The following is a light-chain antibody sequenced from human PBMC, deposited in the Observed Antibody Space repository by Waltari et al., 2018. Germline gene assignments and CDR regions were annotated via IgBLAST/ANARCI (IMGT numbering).Light chain of an antibody. Sequence: QSALTQPRSVSGSPGQSVTISCTGTSSDVGGYNYVSWYQQHPDKAPKLMIYDVSKRPYGVPVRFSGSKSGNTASLTISGLQAEDEADYYCCSYAGSYTYVFGTGTKVTVL. CDR3: CSYAGSYTYV. J-gene: IGLJ1*01. CDR2: DVS. CDR1: SSDVGGYNY. V-gene: IGLV2-11*01.